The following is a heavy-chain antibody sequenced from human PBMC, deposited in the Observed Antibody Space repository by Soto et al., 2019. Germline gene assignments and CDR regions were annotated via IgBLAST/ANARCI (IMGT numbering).Heavy chain of an antibody. CDR1: GFSVTSNY. Sequence: GGSLRLSCAASGFSVTSNYMTWVRQAPGKGLECVSVIYAGGNTYYPDSVKGRFTISKDISKNTLSLQMNSLRVDDTAVYFCAGAYTYNYAFDYWGLGAPVTVSS. D-gene: IGHD3-16*01. CDR2: IYAGGNT. CDR3: AGAYTYNYAFDY. V-gene: IGHV3-53*01. J-gene: IGHJ4*02.